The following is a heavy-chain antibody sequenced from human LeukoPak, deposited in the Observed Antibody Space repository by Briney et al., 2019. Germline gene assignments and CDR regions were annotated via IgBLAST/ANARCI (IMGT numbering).Heavy chain of an antibody. V-gene: IGHV3-23*01. CDR1: GFTFSSYA. CDR3: AKDTYYGSGSYLGSFDY. J-gene: IGHJ4*02. D-gene: IGHD3-10*01. Sequence: GGSLRLSCAASGFTFSSYAMSWVRHAPGKGLEWFSVISGSGGSTYYADSVKGRFTISRDNSKNTLYVQMNSLRAEDTAVYYCAKDTYYGSGSYLGSFDYWGQGTLVTVSS. CDR2: ISGSGGST.